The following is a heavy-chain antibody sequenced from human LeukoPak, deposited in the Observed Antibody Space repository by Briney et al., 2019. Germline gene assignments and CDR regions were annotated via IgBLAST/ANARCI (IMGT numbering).Heavy chain of an antibody. D-gene: IGHD2-2*01. CDR3: AHGLGYCSSTSCPPGY. J-gene: IGHJ4*02. Sequence: PGGSLRLSCAASGFTFSSYAMSWVRQAPGKGLEWVSAISGSGGSTYYADSVKGRFTISRDNSKNTLYLQMNSLRAEDTAVYYYAHGLGYCSSTSCPPGYWGQETLVTVSS. CDR2: ISGSGGST. CDR1: GFTFSSYA. V-gene: IGHV3-23*01.